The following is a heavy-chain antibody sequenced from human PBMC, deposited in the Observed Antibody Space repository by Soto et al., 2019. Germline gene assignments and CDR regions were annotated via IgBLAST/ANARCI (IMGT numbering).Heavy chain of an antibody. CDR3: ASNRGSVLLVEPGIFEY. CDR2: INADNGDS. Sequence: QVQLVQSGAEVKKPGASVKVSCNPSGYAFTSYTMHWVRQAPGQGLEWMGWINADNGDSKYSQKFQGRVTITRDTCASIAYTELSGLRSEDTAVYYCASNRGSVLLVEPGIFEYWAQGTPVTVSS. CDR1: GYAFTSYT. D-gene: IGHD2-15*01. V-gene: IGHV1-3*01. J-gene: IGHJ4*02.